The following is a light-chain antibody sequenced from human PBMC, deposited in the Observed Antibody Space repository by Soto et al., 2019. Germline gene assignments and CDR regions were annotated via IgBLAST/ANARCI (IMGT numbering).Light chain of an antibody. CDR3: QQDDTFPLT. Sequence: DIQMTQSPSSVSASVGDRVTITCRASQGISSWVAWYQQKPGKAPNLLIYAASSLQSGVPSRFSGSGYGTDSTLTISSLQPEDFAPYYCQQDDTFPLTFGGGTKVEIK. V-gene: IGKV1-12*01. CDR1: QGISSW. CDR2: AAS. J-gene: IGKJ4*01.